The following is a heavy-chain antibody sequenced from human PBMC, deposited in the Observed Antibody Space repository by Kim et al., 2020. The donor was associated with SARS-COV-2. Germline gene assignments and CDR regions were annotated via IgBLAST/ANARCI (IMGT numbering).Heavy chain of an antibody. CDR2: IRNDAINK. CDR3: ARNTYYYYMDV. J-gene: IGHJ6*03. CDR1: GFTFSTYG. Sequence: GGSLRLSCTASGFTFSTYGMHWVRQAPGKGLEWVSLIRNDAINKYSADSVKGRFTISRDNSKNTLYLQMDSLRAEDTAVYYCARNTYYYYMDVWGKGTTVTVSS. V-gene: IGHV3-30*02.